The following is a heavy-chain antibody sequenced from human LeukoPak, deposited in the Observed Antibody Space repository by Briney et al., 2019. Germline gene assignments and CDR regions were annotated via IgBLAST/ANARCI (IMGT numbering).Heavy chain of an antibody. J-gene: IGHJ4*02. V-gene: IGHV3-73*01. CDR2: IRSKADNYAT. CDR1: GFTFSGSP. CDR3: TQSNY. Sequence: GGSLRLSCAASGFTFSGSPILWVRQASGKGLEWVGRIRSKADNYATAYAASVQGRCTISRDDSKNTAYLQLNSLKTEDTAVYYCTQSNYWGQGALVTVSS.